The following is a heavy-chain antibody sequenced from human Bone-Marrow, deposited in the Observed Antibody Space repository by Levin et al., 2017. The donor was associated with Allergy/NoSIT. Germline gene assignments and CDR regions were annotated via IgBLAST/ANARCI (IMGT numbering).Heavy chain of an antibody. V-gene: IGHV3-21*01. Sequence: GESLKISCTASGFKFSGYRMNWVRQAPGKGLEWISSISSNSTHTYYADSVKGRFSTSRDNAKNSLYLQLDSLRVEDTAVYYCARDPLVSISGEYYYYGMDVWGQGTTVTVSS. CDR1: GFKFSGYR. D-gene: IGHD1-20*01. CDR2: ISSNSTHT. CDR3: ARDPLVSISGEYYYYGMDV. J-gene: IGHJ6*02.